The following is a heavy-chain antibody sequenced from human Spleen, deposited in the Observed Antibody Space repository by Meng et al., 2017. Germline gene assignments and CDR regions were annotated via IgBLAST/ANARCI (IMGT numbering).Heavy chain of an antibody. CDR2: IGSGGTNT. CDR1: GFTFSSYA. D-gene: IGHD6-13*01. Sequence: LTCAASGFTFSSYAMHWVRQAPGKGLVWVSRIGSGGTNTRYADSVKGRFSISKDNAKNTLYLQRNSLRAEDTAAYYCARDGVSAGADYWGQGTLVTVSS. J-gene: IGHJ4*02. CDR3: ARDGVSAGADY. V-gene: IGHV3-74*01.